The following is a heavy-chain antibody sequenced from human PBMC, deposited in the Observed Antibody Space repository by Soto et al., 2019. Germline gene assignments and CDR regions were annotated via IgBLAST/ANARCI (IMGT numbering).Heavy chain of an antibody. J-gene: IGHJ3*02. D-gene: IGHD3-16*01. CDR1: GFTFSSYA. CDR3: AKEMITFGGVTIDAFDI. V-gene: IGHV3-23*01. Sequence: EVQLLESGGGLVQPGGSLRLSCAASGFTFSSYAMSWVRQAPGKGLEWVSAISGSGGSTYYADSVKGRFTISRDNSKNTLYLQMNSLSAEDTAVYYCAKEMITFGGVTIDAFDIWGQGTMVTVSS. CDR2: ISGSGGST.